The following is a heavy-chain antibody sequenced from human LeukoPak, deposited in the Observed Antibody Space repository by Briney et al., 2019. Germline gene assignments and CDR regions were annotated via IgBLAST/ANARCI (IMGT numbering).Heavy chain of an antibody. J-gene: IGHJ3*02. CDR2: INPNSGGT. CDR3: AKAGEFGESDAFDI. D-gene: IGHD3-10*01. CDR1: GYTFTGYY. Sequence: GASVTVSCKASGYTFTGYYMHWVRQAPGQGLEWMGWINPNSGGTNYAQKFQGRVPMTRNTSISTAYMELSRLRSDDTAVYYCAKAGEFGESDAFDIWGQGTMVTVSS. V-gene: IGHV1-2*02.